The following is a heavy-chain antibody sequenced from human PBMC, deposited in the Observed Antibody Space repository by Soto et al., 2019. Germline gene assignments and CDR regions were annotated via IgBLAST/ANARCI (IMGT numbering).Heavy chain of an antibody. J-gene: IGHJ4*02. V-gene: IGHV1-3*01. CDR3: ARAGWFAEGYFDF. D-gene: IGHD3-10*01. Sequence: ASVKVSCKASGFTFVMYAIHWVRQAPGQGLEWMAWINAGNGHTTYSQKFQGRVTITRDTSARTVHMELRSLRFEDTATYYCARAGWFAEGYFDFWGQGTPVTVSS. CDR1: GFTFVMYA. CDR2: INAGNGHT.